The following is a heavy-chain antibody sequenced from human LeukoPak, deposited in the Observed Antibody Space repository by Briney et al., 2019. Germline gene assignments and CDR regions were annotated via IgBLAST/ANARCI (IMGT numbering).Heavy chain of an antibody. D-gene: IGHD1-26*01. CDR3: ARDRAGHSRRRSNTWELPSPQGSEQGAYYYYYMDV. CDR2: INPSGGST. CDR1: GYTFTSYY. V-gene: IGHV1-46*01. J-gene: IGHJ6*03. Sequence: GASVKVSCKASGYTFTSYYMHWVRQAPGQGLEWMGIINPSGGSTSYAQKFQGRVTMTRDMSTSTVYMELSSLRSEDTAVYYCARDRAGHSRRRSNTWELPSPQGSEQGAYYYYYMDVWGKGTTVTVSS.